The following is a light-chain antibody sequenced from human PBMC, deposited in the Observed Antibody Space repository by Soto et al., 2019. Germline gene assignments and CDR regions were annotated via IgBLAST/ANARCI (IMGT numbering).Light chain of an antibody. J-gene: IGLJ3*02. CDR3: AAWDDSLNAWA. Sequence: QSVLTQPPSASGTPGQRVSISCSGSTSNIGRNTVKWYRQLPGTAPKLLIGSSDQRPSGVPDRVSGSQSGTSASLAISGRQSEDEADYICAAWDDSLNAWAFGGGTKLTVL. V-gene: IGLV1-44*01. CDR2: SSD. CDR1: TSNIGRNT.